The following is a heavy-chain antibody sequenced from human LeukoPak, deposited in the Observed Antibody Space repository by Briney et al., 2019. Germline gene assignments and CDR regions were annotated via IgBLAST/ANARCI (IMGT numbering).Heavy chain of an antibody. CDR1: GYTFTGYY. J-gene: IGHJ6*02. D-gene: IGHD3-3*01. Sequence: ASVKVSCKASGYTFTGYYMHWVRQAPGQGLEWMGRINPNSGGTNYAQKFQGRVTMTRDTSISTAYMELSRLRSDDTAVYYCERDYYDFWSGLYYYYYGMDVWGQGTTVTVSS. CDR2: INPNSGGT. V-gene: IGHV1-2*06. CDR3: ERDYYDFWSGLYYYYYGMDV.